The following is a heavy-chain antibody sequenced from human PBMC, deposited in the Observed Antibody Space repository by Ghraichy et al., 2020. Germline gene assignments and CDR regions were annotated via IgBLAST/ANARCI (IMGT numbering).Heavy chain of an antibody. CDR1: GYTFTGYY. V-gene: IGHV1-2*02. Sequence: ASVKVSCKASGYTFTGYYMHWVRQAPGQGLEWMGWINPNSGGTNYAQKFQGRVTMTRDTSISTAYMELSRLRSDDTAVYYCARVRYYYDSSGYYSYWGQGTLVTVSS. J-gene: IGHJ4*02. CDR2: INPNSGGT. CDR3: ARVRYYYDSSGYYSY. D-gene: IGHD3-22*01.